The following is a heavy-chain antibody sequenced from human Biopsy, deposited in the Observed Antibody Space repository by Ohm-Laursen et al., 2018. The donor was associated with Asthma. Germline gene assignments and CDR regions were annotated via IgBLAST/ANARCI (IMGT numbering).Heavy chain of an antibody. Sequence: SLRLSCAASGFSFNSYGMHWVRQAPGKGLEWVAVMSFDGRQTYYADSVKGRFTISRDNSKNTLYLQMNSLRAEDTAVYYCARESSVAGSSDFDYWGQGTLVTVPS. CDR2: MSFDGRQT. CDR1: GFSFNSYG. D-gene: IGHD6-19*01. V-gene: IGHV3-30*03. CDR3: ARESSVAGSSDFDY. J-gene: IGHJ4*02.